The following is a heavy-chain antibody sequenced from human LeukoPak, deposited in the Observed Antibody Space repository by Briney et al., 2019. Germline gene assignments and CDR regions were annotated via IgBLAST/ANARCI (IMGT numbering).Heavy chain of an antibody. V-gene: IGHV1-69*05. J-gene: IGHJ4*02. Sequence: SVKVSCKASGGTFSSYAISWVRQAPGQGLEWMGGIIPIFGTANYAQKFQGRVTITTDESTSTAYMELSSLRSEDTAVYYCARGGGGNSGDFDYWGQGTLVTVSS. D-gene: IGHD4-23*01. CDR1: GGTFSSYA. CDR2: IIPIFGTA. CDR3: ARGGGGNSGDFDY.